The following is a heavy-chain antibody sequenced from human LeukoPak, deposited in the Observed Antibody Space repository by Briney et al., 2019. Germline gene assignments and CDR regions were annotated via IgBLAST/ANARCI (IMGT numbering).Heavy chain of an antibody. J-gene: IGHJ4*02. D-gene: IGHD3-22*01. CDR1: GFTFSTYT. CDR2: ISSSGSYI. V-gene: IGHV3-21*06. CDR3: ARRTDSSGYPFDY. Sequence: PGGSLRLSCAASGFTFSTYTMHWVRQAPGKGLEWVSSISSSGSYIYYAVSVKGRFTISRDNAKNSLYPQMNSLRAEDTAVYYCARRTDSSGYPFDYWGQGTLVTVSS.